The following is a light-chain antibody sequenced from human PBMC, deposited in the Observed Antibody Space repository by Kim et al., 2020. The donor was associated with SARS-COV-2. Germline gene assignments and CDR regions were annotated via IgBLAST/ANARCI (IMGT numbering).Light chain of an antibody. Sequence: SYELTQPPSVSVSPGQTASITCSGDKLGDKYACWYQQKPGQSPVLVIYQDSKRPSGIPERFSGSNSGNTATLTISGTQAMDEADYYCQAWDSITNVFGTG. V-gene: IGLV3-1*01. CDR2: QDS. CDR1: KLGDKY. J-gene: IGLJ1*01. CDR3: QAWDSITNV.